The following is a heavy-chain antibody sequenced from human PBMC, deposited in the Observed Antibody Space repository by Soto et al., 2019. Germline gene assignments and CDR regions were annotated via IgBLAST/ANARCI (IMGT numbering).Heavy chain of an antibody. CDR3: ASGLAAAGIXCFAP. CDR1: GVSISSGDTY. D-gene: IGHD6-13*01. V-gene: IGHV4-30-4*01. CDR2: ILHSGST. J-gene: IGHJ5*02. Sequence: SETLSLTCSVSGVSISSGDTYWAWIRQAPGKGLEWIGYILHSGSTYYNTSLDSRLTISLETSKNQFSLRLSSVTAADTAVFYCASGLAAAGIXCFAPWGQGTLVTVSS.